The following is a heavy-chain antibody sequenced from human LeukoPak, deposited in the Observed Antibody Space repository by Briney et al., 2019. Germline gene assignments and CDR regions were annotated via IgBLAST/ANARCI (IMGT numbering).Heavy chain of an antibody. CDR1: GFTVNNNY. CDR2: LYSNSIT. Sequence: GGSLRLSCAASGFTVNNNYMTWVRQAPGKGLEWVSVLYSNSITYYADSVKGRFTISRDSSKNTLYLQMNSLRAEDTAVYYCARDAPSVPDYDFWSTKGGYYYYGMDVWGQGTTVTVSS. J-gene: IGHJ6*02. CDR3: ARDAPSVPDYDFWSTKGGYYYYGMDV. V-gene: IGHV3-53*01. D-gene: IGHD3-3*01.